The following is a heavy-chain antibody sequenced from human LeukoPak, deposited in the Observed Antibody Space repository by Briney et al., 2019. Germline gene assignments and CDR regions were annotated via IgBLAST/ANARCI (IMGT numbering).Heavy chain of an antibody. V-gene: IGHV4-4*07. CDR1: GGSISSYY. Sequence: SETLSVTCTVSGGSISSYYWSWIRQPAGKGLEWIGRIYTSGSTNYNPSLKSRVTMSVDTSKNQFSLKLSSVTAADTAVYYCARDENSSGWTSSRAWFDPWGQGTLVTVSS. D-gene: IGHD6-19*01. J-gene: IGHJ5*02. CDR2: IYTSGST. CDR3: ARDENSSGWTSSRAWFDP.